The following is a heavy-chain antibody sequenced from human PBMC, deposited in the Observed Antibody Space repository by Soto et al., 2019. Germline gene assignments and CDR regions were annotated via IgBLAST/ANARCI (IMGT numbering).Heavy chain of an antibody. D-gene: IGHD3-3*01. CDR2: INPSGGST. CDR3: ARSGAVWSGYYPHYYYMDV. V-gene: IGHV1-46*03. Sequence: ASVKVSCKASGYTFTSYYMHWVRQAPGQGLEWMGIINPSGGSTSYAQKFQGRVTMTRDTSTSTVYMELSSLRSEDTAVYYCARSGAVWSGYYPHYYYMDVWGKGTTVTVSS. J-gene: IGHJ6*03. CDR1: GYTFTSYY.